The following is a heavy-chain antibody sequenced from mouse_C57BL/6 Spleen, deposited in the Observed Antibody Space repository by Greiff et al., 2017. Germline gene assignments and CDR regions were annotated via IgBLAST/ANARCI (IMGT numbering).Heavy chain of an antibody. V-gene: IGHV1-80*01. CDR3: ARWGTTVVAMDYCDY. J-gene: IGHJ2*01. Sequence: QVQLKESGAELVKPGASVKISCKASGYAFSSYWMNWVKQRPGKGLEWIGQIYPGDGDTNYNGKFKGKATLTAYKSSSTAYMQLSNLTSEDSAVYFCARWGTTVVAMDYCDYWGQGTTLTVSS. D-gene: IGHD1-1*01. CDR1: GYAFSSYW. CDR2: IYPGDGDT.